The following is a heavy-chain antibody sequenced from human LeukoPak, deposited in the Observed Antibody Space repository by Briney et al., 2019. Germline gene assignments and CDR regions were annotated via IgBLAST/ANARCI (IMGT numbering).Heavy chain of an antibody. V-gene: IGHV4-38-2*02. J-gene: IGHJ5*02. CDR3: ARLGYGNRVSCYGWLDP. D-gene: IGHD2/OR15-2a*01. Sequence: TSETLSLTRTVSGASITNGYYRAWILQSPGKGLEWIGSIYHSGSTYRNPSLQSRVSMSPDTTNNQFSLALSTVPAADTAVYYCARLGYGNRVSCYGWLDPWGQGTLVTVSS. CDR1: GASITNGYY. CDR2: IYHSGST.